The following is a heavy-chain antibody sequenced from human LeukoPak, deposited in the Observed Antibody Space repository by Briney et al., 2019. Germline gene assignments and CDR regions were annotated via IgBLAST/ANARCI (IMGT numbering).Heavy chain of an antibody. J-gene: IGHJ4*02. CDR3: ARGEFWDGYSYGYLGDY. CDR1: GFTFSSYS. D-gene: IGHD5-18*01. CDR2: ISSSSSYI. V-gene: IGHV3-21*01. Sequence: GGSLRLSCAASGFTFSSYSMNWVRQAPGKGLEWVSSISSSSSYIYYADSVKGRFTISRDNSKNTLYLQMNSLRAEDTAVYYCARGEFWDGYSYGYLGDYWGQGTLVTVSS.